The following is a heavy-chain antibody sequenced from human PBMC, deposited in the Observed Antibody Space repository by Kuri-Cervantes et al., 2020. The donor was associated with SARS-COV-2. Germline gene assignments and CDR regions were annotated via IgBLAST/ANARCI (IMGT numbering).Heavy chain of an antibody. J-gene: IGHJ3*02. CDR1: GGSISSYY. Sequence: GSLRLSCTVSGGSISSYYWSWIRQPPGRGLEWIGYIYYSGSTNYNPSLKSRVTISVDTSKNQFSLKLSSVTAADTAVYYCARGRRIVVVPAASPPTLSPVDIWGQGTMVTVSS. CDR2: IYYSGST. CDR3: ARGRRIVVVPAASPPTLSPVDI. D-gene: IGHD2-2*01. V-gene: IGHV4-59*12.